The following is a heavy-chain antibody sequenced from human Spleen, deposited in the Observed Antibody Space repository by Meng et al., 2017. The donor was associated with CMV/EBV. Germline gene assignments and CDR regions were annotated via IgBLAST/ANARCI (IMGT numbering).Heavy chain of an antibody. CDR3: AKDRSRSRSWIDD. CDR1: GYTFTGYY. J-gene: IGHJ4*02. CDR2: INPNSGGT. V-gene: IGHV1-2*02. Sequence: KVSCKASGYTFTGYYMHWVRQAPGQGLEWMGWINPNSGGTNYAQKFQGRVTMTRDTSISTAYMELSRLRSDDTAVYYCAKDRSRSRSWIDDWGQGTLVTVSS. D-gene: IGHD6-13*01.